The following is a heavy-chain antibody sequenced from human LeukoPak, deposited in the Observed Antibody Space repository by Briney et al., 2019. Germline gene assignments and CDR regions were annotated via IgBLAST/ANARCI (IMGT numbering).Heavy chain of an antibody. Sequence: SGGSLRLSCAASGFTFSSYWMSWVRQAPGKGLEWVANIKQDGSEKYYVDSVKGRFTISRDNAKNSLYLQMNSLRAEDTAVYYCAKDQAYYYDSSGYYYGMDVWGQGTTVTVSS. CDR2: IKQDGSEK. CDR3: AKDQAYYYDSSGYYYGMDV. D-gene: IGHD3-22*01. CDR1: GFTFSSYW. J-gene: IGHJ6*02. V-gene: IGHV3-7*03.